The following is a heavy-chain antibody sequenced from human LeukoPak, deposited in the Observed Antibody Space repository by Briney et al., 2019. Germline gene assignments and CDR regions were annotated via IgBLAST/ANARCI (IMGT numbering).Heavy chain of an antibody. CDR1: GFTFSSYG. V-gene: IGHV3-30*02. CDR3: AKVTTFYFYYMDV. Sequence: GGSLRLSCTASGFTFSSYGMHWVRQAPSKGLEWVSFTRYDESNKYYADSVKGRFTISRDNSKNTLYLLMNSLRAEDTAVYYCAKVTTFYFYYMDVWGKGTTVTVS. D-gene: IGHD1-14*01. J-gene: IGHJ6*03. CDR2: TRYDESNK.